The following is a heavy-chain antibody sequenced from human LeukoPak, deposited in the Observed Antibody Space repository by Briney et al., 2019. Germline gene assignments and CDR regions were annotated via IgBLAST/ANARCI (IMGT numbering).Heavy chain of an antibody. V-gene: IGHV3-74*01. CDR2: INSAGTTT. Sequence: PGGSLRLSCAASGFTFSSYWMHWVRQVPGKGLLWVSRINSAGTTTDYADSVRGRFTISRDNSKNTLFLQMNSLRADDTAIYYCAKGAHNWNSVPEYWGQGTLVTVSS. CDR1: GFTFSSYW. D-gene: IGHD1-1*01. J-gene: IGHJ4*02. CDR3: AKGAHNWNSVPEY.